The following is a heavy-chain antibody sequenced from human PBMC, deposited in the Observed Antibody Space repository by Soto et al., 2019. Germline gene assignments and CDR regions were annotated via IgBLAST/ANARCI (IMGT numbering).Heavy chain of an antibody. J-gene: IGHJ6*02. Sequence: PVGSLRLSCAASGFTFDDYAMHWVRQAPGKGLEWVSGISWNSGSIGYADSVKGRFTISRDNAKNSLYLQMNSLRAEDTALYYCAKGRGNYYDSSGYYPGISAYYGMDVWDQGTTVTVSS. V-gene: IGHV3-9*01. CDR3: AKGRGNYYDSSGYYPGISAYYGMDV. CDR1: GFTFDDYA. CDR2: ISWNSGSI. D-gene: IGHD3-22*01.